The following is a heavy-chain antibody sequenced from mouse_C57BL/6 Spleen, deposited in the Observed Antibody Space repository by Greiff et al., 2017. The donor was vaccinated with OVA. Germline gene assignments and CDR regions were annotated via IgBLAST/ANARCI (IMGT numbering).Heavy chain of an antibody. D-gene: IGHD2-5*01. CDR1: GFTFSSYA. Sequence: EVQVVESGGGLVKPGGSLKLSCAASGFTFSSYAMSWVRQTPEKRLEWVATISDGGSYTYYPDNVKGRFTISRDNAKNNLYLQMSHLKSEDKAMYYCARESYSNYDAMDYWGQGTSVTVSS. J-gene: IGHJ4*01. CDR3: ARESYSNYDAMDY. CDR2: ISDGGSYT. V-gene: IGHV5-4*01.